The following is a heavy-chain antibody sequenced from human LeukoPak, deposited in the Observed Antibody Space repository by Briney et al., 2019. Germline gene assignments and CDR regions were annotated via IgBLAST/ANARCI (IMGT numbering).Heavy chain of an antibody. D-gene: IGHD3-10*01. CDR3: AKRGVVIRVFLVGFHKEAYYFDS. Sequence: PGGALRLSCAVYGITLSNYGMSWVRQAPGKGLEWVAGLSGSGGGTNYADSVQGRFTISRANPKNTLYLQMNRLRAEDTAVYFCAKRGVVIRVFLVGFHKEAYYFDSWGQRALVTVSS. V-gene: IGHV3-23*01. CDR1: GITLSNYG. J-gene: IGHJ4*02. CDR2: LSGSGGGT.